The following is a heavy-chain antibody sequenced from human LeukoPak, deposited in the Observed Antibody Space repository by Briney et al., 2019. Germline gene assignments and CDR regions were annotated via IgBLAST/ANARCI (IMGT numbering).Heavy chain of an antibody. D-gene: IGHD3-22*01. V-gene: IGHV3-53*01. Sequence: GGSLRLSCAASGFIVSTNYMTWVRQAPGKGLQWVAILFSDRRTFYADTAKGRFTVSRDNPKNTLYLQMNSLRAEDTAVYFCAKRGVVIRVILVGFHKQAYYFESWGQGVLVTVSS. CDR3: AKRGVVIRVILVGFHKQAYYFES. CDR1: GFIVSTNY. CDR2: LFSDRRT. J-gene: IGHJ4*02.